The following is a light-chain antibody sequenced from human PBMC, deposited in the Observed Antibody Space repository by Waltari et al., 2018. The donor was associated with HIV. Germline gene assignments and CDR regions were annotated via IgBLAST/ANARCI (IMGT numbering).Light chain of an antibody. CDR3: QSYDSSLSGSDV. CDR2: NNS. CDR1: SSNIGAGVD. Sequence: QSVLTQPPSVSGAPGQRVTISCTGSSSNIGAGVDVHWYQQLPVTAPKLLIYNNSHRPSGVPDRFSGSKSGPSASLAISGLQAEDEADYYCQSYDSSLSGSDVFGTGTKVTVL. J-gene: IGLJ1*01. V-gene: IGLV1-40*01.